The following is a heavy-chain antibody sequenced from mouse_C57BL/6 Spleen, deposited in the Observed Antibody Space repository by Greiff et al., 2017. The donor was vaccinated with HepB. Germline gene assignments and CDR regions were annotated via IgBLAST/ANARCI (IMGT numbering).Heavy chain of an antibody. V-gene: IGHV5-4*01. CDR1: GFTFSSYA. CDR2: ISDGGSYT. Sequence: EVQLQESGGGLVKPGGSLKLSCAASGFTFSSYAMSWVRQTPEKRLEWVATISDGGSYTYYPDNVKGRFTISRDNAKNDLYLQMSHLKSEDTAMYYCASLTGTTPFAYWGQGTLVTVSA. D-gene: IGHD4-1*01. CDR3: ASLTGTTPFAY. J-gene: IGHJ3*01.